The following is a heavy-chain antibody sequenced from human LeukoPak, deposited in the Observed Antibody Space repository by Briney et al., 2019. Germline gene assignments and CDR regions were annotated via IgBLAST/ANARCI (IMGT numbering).Heavy chain of an antibody. Sequence: GGSLRLSCVASGFTFSDYYMSWIRQAPGKGLEWVSYISSSGSTIYYADSVKGRFTISRDNAKNSLYLQMNSLRAEDTAVYYCAREYVSNEYHVDTAMVDYYYYYMDVWGKGTTVTISS. CDR3: AREYVSNEYHVDTAMVDYYYYYMDV. CDR2: ISSSGSTI. CDR1: GFTFSDYY. V-gene: IGHV3-11*04. D-gene: IGHD5-18*01. J-gene: IGHJ6*03.